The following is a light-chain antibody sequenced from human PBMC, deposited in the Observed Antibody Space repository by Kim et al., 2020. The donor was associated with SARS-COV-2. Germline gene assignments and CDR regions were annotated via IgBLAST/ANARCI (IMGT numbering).Light chain of an antibody. Sequence: QSVLTQPPSASGTPGQRVTISCSGSSSNIGSNYVYWYQQLPGTAPKLLIYSNNRRPSGVPDRFSGSKSGTSASLAISGLRSEDEADYYCAAWDDSHWVFGGGTQLTVL. CDR1: SSNIGSNY. CDR2: SNN. V-gene: IGLV1-47*02. CDR3: AAWDDSHWV. J-gene: IGLJ3*02.